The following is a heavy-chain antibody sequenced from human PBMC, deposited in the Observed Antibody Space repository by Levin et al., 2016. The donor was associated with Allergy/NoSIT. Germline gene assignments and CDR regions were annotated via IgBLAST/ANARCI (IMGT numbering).Heavy chain of an antibody. D-gene: IGHD3-10*01. J-gene: IGHJ4*02. Sequence: WVRQAPGQGLEWMGIINPSGGSTSYAQKFQGRVTMTRDTSISTAYMELSRLRSDDTAVYYCARYYPMVRGVDYFDYWGQGTLVTVSS. CDR3: ARYYPMVRGVDYFDY. V-gene: IGHV1-46*01. CDR2: INPSGGST.